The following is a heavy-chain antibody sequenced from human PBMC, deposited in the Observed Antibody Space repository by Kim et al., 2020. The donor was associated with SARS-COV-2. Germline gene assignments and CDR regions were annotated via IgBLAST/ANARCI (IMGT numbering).Heavy chain of an antibody. J-gene: IGHJ2*01. D-gene: IGHD2-15*01. CDR1: GFTFSSYA. CDR2: ISGGGEDT. CDR3: AKFFVSKYCSGGNCYNWCFDL. V-gene: IGHV3-23*01. Sequence: GGSLRLSCAASGFTFSSYAMTWVRQAPGKGLEWVSAISGGGEDTYYTDSVRGRFTISRDNTKNTLYLQLNSLRAEDTAVYYCAKFFVSKYCSGGNCYNWCFDLWGRGTLVTVPS.